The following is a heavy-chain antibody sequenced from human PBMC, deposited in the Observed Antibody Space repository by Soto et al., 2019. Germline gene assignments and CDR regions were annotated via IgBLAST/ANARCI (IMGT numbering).Heavy chain of an antibody. Sequence: QITLKESGPTLVKPTQTLTLTCTFSGFSLSTSGVGVGWIRQPPGKALEWLALIYWNDDKRYSPSLKSRLTITKDTSKNQVVLTMTNMDPVDTATYYCARGLSSSATLRSYYYYGMDVWGQGTTVTVSS. J-gene: IGHJ6*02. CDR3: ARGLSSSATLRSYYYYGMDV. D-gene: IGHD6-13*01. CDR1: GFSLSTSGVG. V-gene: IGHV2-5*01. CDR2: IYWNDDK.